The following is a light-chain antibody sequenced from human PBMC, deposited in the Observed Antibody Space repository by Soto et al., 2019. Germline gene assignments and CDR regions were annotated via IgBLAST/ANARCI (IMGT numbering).Light chain of an antibody. V-gene: IGKV1-5*01. CDR1: QSIGSS. Sequence: DIQMTQSPSTLSASVGVRVTITCRASQSIGSSLAWYQPKPGKAPKLLTFDASSLVRGVPSRFSGSGSGTAFTLTVRSLQPVDFSTYFRQHYNGYSRTVGQGTKVEIK. CDR2: DAS. CDR3: QHYNGYSRT. J-gene: IGKJ1*01.